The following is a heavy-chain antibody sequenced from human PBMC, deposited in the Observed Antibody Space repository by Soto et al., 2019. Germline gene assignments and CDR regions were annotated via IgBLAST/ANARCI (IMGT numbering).Heavy chain of an antibody. CDR2: IYYSGST. V-gene: IGHV4-59*01. CDR3: AREQWLDGMDV. Sequence: SETLSITCTVSGVSISVYYLSWIRQPPGKGLEWIGYIYYSGSTNYNPSLKSRVTISVDTSKNQFSLKLSSVTAADTAVYYCAREQWLDGMDVWGQGTTVTVSS. J-gene: IGHJ6*02. D-gene: IGHD6-19*01. CDR1: GVSISVYY.